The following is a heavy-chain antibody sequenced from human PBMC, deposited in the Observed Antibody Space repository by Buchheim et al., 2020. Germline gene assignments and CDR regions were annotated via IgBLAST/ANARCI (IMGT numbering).Heavy chain of an antibody. CDR3: ARGDCSGGSRYPVNYYYYGMDV. D-gene: IGHD2-15*01. CDR2: MNPNSGNT. CDR1: GYTFTSYY. Sequence: QVQLVQSGAEVKKPGASVKVSCKASGYTFTSYYMHWVRQAPGQGLEWMGWMNPNSGNTGYAQKFQGRVTMTRNTSISTAYMELSSLRSEDTAVYYCARGDCSGGSRYPVNYYYYGMDVWGQGTT. V-gene: IGHV1-8*02. J-gene: IGHJ6*02.